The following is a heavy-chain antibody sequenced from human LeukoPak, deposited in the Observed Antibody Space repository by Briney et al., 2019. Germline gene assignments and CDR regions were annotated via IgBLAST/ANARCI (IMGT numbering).Heavy chain of an antibody. Sequence: GRSLRLSCAAYGFAFSSYAMHWVRQAPGKGLEWVAVISYDGSNKYYADSVKGRFTISRDNSKNTLYLQMNSLRAEDTAVYYCARWGITMIVVAPGEGLDYWGQGTLVTVSS. V-gene: IGHV3-30*04. D-gene: IGHD3-22*01. CDR3: ARWGITMIVVAPGEGLDY. J-gene: IGHJ4*02. CDR2: ISYDGSNK. CDR1: GFAFSSYA.